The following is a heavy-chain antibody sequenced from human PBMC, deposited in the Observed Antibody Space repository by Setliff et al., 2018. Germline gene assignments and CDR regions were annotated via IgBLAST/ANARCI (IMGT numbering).Heavy chain of an antibody. V-gene: IGHV4-59*12. D-gene: IGHD2-2*01. CDR1: GGSISSYY. CDR3: ARGRMRGSCSGPSCTYDPFDI. J-gene: IGHJ3*02. Sequence: TLSLTCTVSGGSISSYYWSWIRQPPGKGLEWIGSIYHSGSSYYNPSLRSRVTISVDTSKNQFSLILRSVTAADTAVYYCARGRMRGSCSGPSCTYDPFDIWGQGTPVTVSS. CDR2: IYHSGSS.